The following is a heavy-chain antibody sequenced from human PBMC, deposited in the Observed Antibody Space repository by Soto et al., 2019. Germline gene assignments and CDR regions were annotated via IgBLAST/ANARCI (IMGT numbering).Heavy chain of an antibody. CDR2: IYHSGST. Sequence: SETLSLTCAVSGYSISSGYYWGWIRQPPGEGLEWIGSIYHSGSTHYNPSLKSRVTISVDTSKNQFSLKLSSVTAADTAVYYCGTVPNFHLLWGPWFDPWCQGTRATVSA. CDR3: GTVPNFHLLWGPWFDP. J-gene: IGHJ5*02. CDR1: GYSISSGYY. V-gene: IGHV4-38-2*01. D-gene: IGHD3-16*01.